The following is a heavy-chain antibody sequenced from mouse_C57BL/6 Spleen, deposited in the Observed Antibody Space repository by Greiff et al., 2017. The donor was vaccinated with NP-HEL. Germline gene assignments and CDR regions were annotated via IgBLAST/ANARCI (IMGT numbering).Heavy chain of an antibody. CDR1: GYTFTDYY. D-gene: IGHD2-2*01. V-gene: IGHV1-76*01. CDR3: AREDGYDRGFAY. Sequence: VKLMESGAELVRPGASVKLSCKASGYTFTDYYINWVKQRPGQGLEWIARIYPGSGNTYYNEKFKGKATLTAEKSSSTAYMQLSSLTSEDSAVYFCAREDGYDRGFAYWGQGTLVTVSA. J-gene: IGHJ3*01. CDR2: IYPGSGNT.